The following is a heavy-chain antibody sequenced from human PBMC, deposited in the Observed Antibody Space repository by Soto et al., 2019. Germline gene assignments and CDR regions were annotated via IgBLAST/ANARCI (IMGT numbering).Heavy chain of an antibody. CDR3: AREKWELLGY. Sequence: SETLSLTCSVSGGSISSNDNYWGWIRQPPGKGLEWIGTTYFVGNTYYNPSLKSRVTMSVDTSKNTLYLQMNSLRAEDTAVYYCAREKWELLGYWGQGTLVTVSS. J-gene: IGHJ4*02. V-gene: IGHV4-39*02. CDR1: GGSISSNDNY. D-gene: IGHD1-26*01. CDR2: TYFVGNT.